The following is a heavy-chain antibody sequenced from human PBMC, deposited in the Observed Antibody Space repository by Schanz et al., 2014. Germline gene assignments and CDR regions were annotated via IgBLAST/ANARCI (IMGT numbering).Heavy chain of an antibody. Sequence: EVQLVESGGGVVRPGGSLRLSCAASGFTFDKYAMHWVRQAPGKGLEWVSVISWNSGTIGYADSVKGRFTISRDNSRDTVYLQMNSLRADDTAMYYCARWFLIRGVILDSWGQGTLVTVSS. D-gene: IGHD3-10*01. CDR1: GFTFDKYA. V-gene: IGHV3-9*01. J-gene: IGHJ4*02. CDR3: ARWFLIRGVILDS. CDR2: ISWNSGTI.